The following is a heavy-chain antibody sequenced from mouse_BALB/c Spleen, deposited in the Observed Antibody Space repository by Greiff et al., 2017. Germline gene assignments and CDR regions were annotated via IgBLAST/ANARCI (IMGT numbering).Heavy chain of an antibody. CDR2: ILPGSGST. J-gene: IGHJ3*01. D-gene: IGHD3-2*02. V-gene: IGHV1-9*01. CDR3: ARRAAQENFFAY. Sequence: QVQLQQSGAELMKPGASVKISCKATGYTFSSYWIEWVKQRPGHGLEWIGEILPGSGSTNYNEKFKGKATFTADTSSNTAYMQLSSLTSEDSAVYYCARRAAQENFFAYWGQGTLVTVSA. CDR1: GYTFSSYW.